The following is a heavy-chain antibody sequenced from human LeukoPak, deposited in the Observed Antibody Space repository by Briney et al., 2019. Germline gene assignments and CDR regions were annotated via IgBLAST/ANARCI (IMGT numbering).Heavy chain of an antibody. CDR1: GFTLSSYA. V-gene: IGHV3-23*01. Sequence: GGSLRLSCAASGFTLSSYAVAWVRQAPGKGLDWVSAVDSTGEYTWHADSVRGRLTISRDNSKNTVYLQMDSLRAEDSAIYYCAKGSYGGRPYYFDYWGQGALVTVSS. CDR3: AKGSYGGRPYYFDY. J-gene: IGHJ4*02. CDR2: VDSTGEYT. D-gene: IGHD3-16*01.